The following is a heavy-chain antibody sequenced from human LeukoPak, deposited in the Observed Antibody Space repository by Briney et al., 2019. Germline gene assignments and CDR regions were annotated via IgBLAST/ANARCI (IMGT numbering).Heavy chain of an antibody. V-gene: IGHV3-30*18. D-gene: IGHD2-21*01. CDR3: AKDLRPQIVVVNIIDS. CDR1: GFTFSNYG. Sequence: GGSLRLSCAASGFTFSNYGMHWVRQAPGKGLEWVAVKSYDGSNKYYADSVKGRFTISRDNSKNTLYLQMNSLRVEDTAVYYCAKDLRPQIVVVNIIDSWGQGALVTVSS. CDR2: KSYDGSNK. J-gene: IGHJ4*02.